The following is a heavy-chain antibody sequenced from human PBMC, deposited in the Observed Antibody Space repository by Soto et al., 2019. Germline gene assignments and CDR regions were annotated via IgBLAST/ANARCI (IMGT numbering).Heavy chain of an antibody. J-gene: IGHJ4*02. CDR2: INHSGST. D-gene: IGHD3-3*01. V-gene: IGHV4-34*01. CDR3: ARSHLPDFWSGYYSYFDY. Sequence: SETLSLTCAVYGGSFSSYYWSWIRQPPGKGLEWIGEINHSGSTNYNPSLKSRVTISVDTSKNQFSLKLSSVTAADTAVYYCARSHLPDFWSGYYSYFDYWGQGTLVTVSS. CDR1: GGSFSSYY.